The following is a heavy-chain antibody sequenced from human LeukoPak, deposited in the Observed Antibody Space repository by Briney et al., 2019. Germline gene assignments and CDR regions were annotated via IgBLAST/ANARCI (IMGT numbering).Heavy chain of an antibody. V-gene: IGHV5-51*01. D-gene: IGHD3-9*01. CDR2: IYPGDSDT. CDR3: ARLTNDILTGYPDY. CDR1: GYIFTSYW. Sequence: KPGASLKISCKGSGYIFTSYWIGWVRQMPGKGLEWMGIIYPGDSDTRYSPSFQGQVTISADKSISTAYLQWSSLKASDTAMYYCARLTNDILTGYPDYWGQGTLVTVSS. J-gene: IGHJ4*02.